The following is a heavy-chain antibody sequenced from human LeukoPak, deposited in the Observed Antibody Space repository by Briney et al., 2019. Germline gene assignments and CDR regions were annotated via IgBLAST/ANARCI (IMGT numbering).Heavy chain of an antibody. V-gene: IGHV3-30*18. Sequence: GGSLRLSCAASGFTFSNYWMIWVRQAPGKGLEWVAFVSHEGSSKFYAESVKGRFGISRDNSKSTTYLQMNGLRPDDTAVYYCAKTTGGWPRFFDHWGQGTLVAVSS. CDR3: AKTTGGWPRFFDH. D-gene: IGHD6-19*01. CDR1: GFTFSNYW. J-gene: IGHJ4*02. CDR2: VSHEGSSK.